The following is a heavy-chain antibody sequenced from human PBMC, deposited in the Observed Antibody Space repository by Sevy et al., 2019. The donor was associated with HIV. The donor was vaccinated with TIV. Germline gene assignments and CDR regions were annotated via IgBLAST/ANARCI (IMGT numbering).Heavy chain of an antibody. D-gene: IGHD3-9*01. V-gene: IGHV4-61*01. CDR3: ARGPTYYDILTRHDFYGMDV. CDR1: GGSVSSGSYY. J-gene: IGHJ6*02. CDR2: IYYSGST. Sequence: SETLSLTCTVSGGSVSSGSYYWSWIRQPPGKGLEWIGYIYYSGSTNYNPSLKSRVTISVDTSKNQFSLKLSSVTAADTAVYYWARGPTYYDILTRHDFYGMDVWGQGTTVTVSS.